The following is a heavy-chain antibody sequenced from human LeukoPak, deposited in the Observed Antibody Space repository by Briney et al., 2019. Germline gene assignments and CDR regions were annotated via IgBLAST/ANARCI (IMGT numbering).Heavy chain of an antibody. CDR1: GDSVSSNSAT. CDR2: TYYRSKWDD. Sequence: SQTLSLTCAISGDSVSSNSATWNWIRQSPSRGLEWLGRTYYRSKWDDDYAVSVKSRITINTDTSKNQFSLQLNSVTPEDTAVYYCARDFRPLEFWSGYPDAFDIWGQGTMVTVSS. CDR3: ARDFRPLEFWSGYPDAFDI. D-gene: IGHD3-3*01. V-gene: IGHV6-1*01. J-gene: IGHJ3*02.